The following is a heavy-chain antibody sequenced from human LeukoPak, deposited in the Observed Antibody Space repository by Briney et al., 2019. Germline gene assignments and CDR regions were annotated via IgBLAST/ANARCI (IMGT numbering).Heavy chain of an antibody. CDR1: GXSFTSYC. Sequence: GESLKISCKGSGXSFTSYCIGWVRQMPGKGLEWMGIIYPGDSDTRYSPSFQGQVAISADKSISTAYLQWSSLKASDTAMYYCARSYCSGGSCYYFDYWGQGTLVTVSS. CDR3: ARSYCSGGSCYYFDY. CDR2: IYPGDSDT. V-gene: IGHV5-51*01. J-gene: IGHJ4*02. D-gene: IGHD2-15*01.